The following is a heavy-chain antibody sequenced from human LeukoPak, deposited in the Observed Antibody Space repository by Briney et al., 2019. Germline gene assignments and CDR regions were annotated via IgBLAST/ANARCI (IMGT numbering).Heavy chain of an antibody. J-gene: IGHJ4*02. Sequence: PGGSLRLSCAASGFTFSDYYMSWIRQAPGKGLEWVAYINNRSSHTNYGDPVKGQFIISRDNAKNSMYLQMHSLRVEDTAVYYCARVFGEDGYNSLSLLSWGQGTLVTVSS. CDR2: INNRSSHT. V-gene: IGHV3-11*06. CDR1: GFTFSDYY. CDR3: ARVFGEDGYNSLSLLS. D-gene: IGHD5-24*01.